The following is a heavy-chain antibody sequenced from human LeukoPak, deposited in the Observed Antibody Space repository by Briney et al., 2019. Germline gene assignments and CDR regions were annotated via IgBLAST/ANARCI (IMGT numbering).Heavy chain of an antibody. V-gene: IGHV4-59*08. Sequence: SETLSLTCTVSGDSMTGYYWSWIRQSPGKGLDWIGYIFYSGGTKYNRSLKSRVSVSVDTSKKQFSLRLRSVTAADTAVYYCARHASAGTYRNLFDVWGPGALVTVSS. CDR2: IFYSGGT. CDR3: ARHASAGTYRNLFDV. J-gene: IGHJ5*02. CDR1: GDSMTGYY. D-gene: IGHD3-16*02.